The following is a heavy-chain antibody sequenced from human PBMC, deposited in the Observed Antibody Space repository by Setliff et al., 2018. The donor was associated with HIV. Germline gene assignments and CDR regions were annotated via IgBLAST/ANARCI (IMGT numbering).Heavy chain of an antibody. CDR1: GFTFNSYA. CDR2: ISGSGGST. V-gene: IGHV3-23*01. D-gene: IGHD3-3*01. Sequence: GGSLRLSCAASGFTFNSYAMSWVRQAPGKGLEWVSAISGSGGSTYYADSVKGRFTISRDNSKNALYLQMNSLRAEDTAVYYCAEWFDGYDAFDIWGQGTMVTVSS. J-gene: IGHJ3*02. CDR3: AEWFDGYDAFDI.